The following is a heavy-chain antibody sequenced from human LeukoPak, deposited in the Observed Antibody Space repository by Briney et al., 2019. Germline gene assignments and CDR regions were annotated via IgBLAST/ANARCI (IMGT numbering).Heavy chain of an antibody. CDR2: ISPEGSDK. CDR3: ARGPMTIITL. D-gene: IGHD4-11*01. J-gene: IGHJ4*02. V-gene: IGHV3-7*01. Sequence: GGSLRLSCAASGFSFSGYWMRWVRQAPGKGLEWVANISPEGSDKYYKDSVKGRFTVSRDNAKDSLYLQMNSLRAEDTAVYYCARGPMTIITLGGQGTLVTVSS. CDR1: GFSFSGYW.